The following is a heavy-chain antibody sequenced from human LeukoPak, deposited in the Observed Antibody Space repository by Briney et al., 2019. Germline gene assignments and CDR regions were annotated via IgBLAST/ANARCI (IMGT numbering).Heavy chain of an antibody. CDR2: IYTSGST. Sequence: SETLSLTCTVSGGSISSGSYYWSWIRQPAGKGLEWIGRIYTSGSTNYNPSLKSRVTISVDTSKNQFSLKLSSVTAADTAVYYCAGDILRYYYMDVWGKGTTVTISS. CDR1: GGSISSGSYY. V-gene: IGHV4-61*02. D-gene: IGHD3-9*01. J-gene: IGHJ6*03. CDR3: AGDILRYYYMDV.